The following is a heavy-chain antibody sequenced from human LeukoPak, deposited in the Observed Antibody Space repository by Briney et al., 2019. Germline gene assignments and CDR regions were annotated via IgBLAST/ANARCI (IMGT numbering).Heavy chain of an antibody. CDR3: ARESSGRGYYDSSGYYGFFDY. J-gene: IGHJ4*02. V-gene: IGHV4-4*07. Sequence: SETLSLTCTVSGGSISSYYWSWIRQPAGKGLEWIGRIYTSGSTNYNPSLKSRVTMSVDTSKNQFSPKLSSVTAADTAVYYCARESSGRGYYDSSGYYGFFDYWGQGTLVTVSS. CDR1: GGSISSYY. D-gene: IGHD3-22*01. CDR2: IYTSGST.